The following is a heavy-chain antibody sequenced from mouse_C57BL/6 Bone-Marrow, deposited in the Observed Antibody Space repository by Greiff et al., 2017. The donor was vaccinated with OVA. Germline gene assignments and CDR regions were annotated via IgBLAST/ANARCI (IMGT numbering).Heavy chain of an antibody. V-gene: IGHV1-55*01. CDR3: ARFGGNYGYFDV. Sequence: QVQLQQPGAELVKPGASVKMSCKASGYTFTSYWINWVKQRPGQGLEWIGDIYPGSGSPNYNEKFKSKATLTVDTSSSTAYMQLSSLTSEDSAVXYCARFGGNYGYFDVWGTGTTVTVSS. CDR1: GYTFTSYW. D-gene: IGHD2-1*01. CDR2: IYPGSGSP. J-gene: IGHJ1*03.